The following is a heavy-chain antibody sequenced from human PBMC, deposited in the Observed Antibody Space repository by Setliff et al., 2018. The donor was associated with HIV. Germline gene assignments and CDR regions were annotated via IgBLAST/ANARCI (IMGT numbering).Heavy chain of an antibody. CDR3: AKDLHYGSGNYGWH. Sequence: PGGSLRLSCVASGFSFSRYTMMWVRQAPGKGLEWVSSITSNLNYKYADSLKGRFTISRDNTKNMVYLQMSNVRAEDTAVYYCAKDLHYGSGNYGWHWGQGTLVTVSS. V-gene: IGHV3-21*04. CDR1: GFSFSRYT. CDR2: ITSNLNY. J-gene: IGHJ4*02. D-gene: IGHD3-10*01.